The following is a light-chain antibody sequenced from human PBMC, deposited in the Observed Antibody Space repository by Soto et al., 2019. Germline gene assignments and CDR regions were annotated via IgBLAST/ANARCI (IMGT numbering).Light chain of an antibody. Sequence: DRVLTHSPDPLSASPGERISLSSRAIQSVNHNLALYQQKPGQPPRLLIFDKSSRAPGVPARFSGSGKGTDFTLTINSLQAEDFGVYYWHQYNNWPPSTFGQGTLLEIK. J-gene: IGKJ5*01. CDR3: HQYNNWPPST. CDR1: QSVNHN. V-gene: IGKV3-15*01. CDR2: DKS.